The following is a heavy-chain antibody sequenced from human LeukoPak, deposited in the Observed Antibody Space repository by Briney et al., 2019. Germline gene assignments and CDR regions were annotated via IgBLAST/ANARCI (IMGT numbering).Heavy chain of an antibody. D-gene: IGHD6-6*01. J-gene: IGHJ6*02. V-gene: IGHV3-33*01. CDR2: IWYDGSNK. CDR1: GFTFSSYG. Sequence: GGSLTLSCAASGFTFSSYGMQWVRQAPGKGLVWVAVIWYDGSNKYYADSVKGRFTISRDNSKNTLYLQMNSLRAEDTAVYYCARDPVHYYYCMDVWGRGSTPAVSS. CDR3: ARDPVHYYYCMDV.